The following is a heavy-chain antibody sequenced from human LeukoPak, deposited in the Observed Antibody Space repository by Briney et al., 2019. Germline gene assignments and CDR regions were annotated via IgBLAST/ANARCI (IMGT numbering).Heavy chain of an antibody. CDR3: ARDHIALVGTYFDY. V-gene: IGHV1-2*02. J-gene: IGHJ4*02. CDR2: INPYSGST. CDR1: GYTFTGYY. Sequence: AASVKVSCKASGYTFTGYYMHWVRQAPGQGLEWMGWINPYSGSTHFAPNFQGRVTMTRDTSISTAYMELSGLTPDDTAVYYCARDHIALVGTYFDYWGQGTLVTVSS. D-gene: IGHD6-19*01.